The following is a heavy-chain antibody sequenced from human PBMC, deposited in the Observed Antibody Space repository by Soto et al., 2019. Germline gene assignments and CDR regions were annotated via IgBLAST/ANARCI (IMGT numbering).Heavy chain of an antibody. CDR2: IIPIFGTA. CDR3: ARSLDYYDSRVFDY. CDR1: GGTFSSYA. Sequence: QVQLVQSGAEVRKPGSSVKVSCKASGGTFSSYAISWVRQAPGQGLEWMGGIIPIFGTANYAQKFQGRVTIAADESTSTAYMELSSLRSDDTAVYYCARSLDYYDSRVFDYWGQGTLVTVSS. V-gene: IGHV1-69*01. D-gene: IGHD3-22*01. J-gene: IGHJ4*02.